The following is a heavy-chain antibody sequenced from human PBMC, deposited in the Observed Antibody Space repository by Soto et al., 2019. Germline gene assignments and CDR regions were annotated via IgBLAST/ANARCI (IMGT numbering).Heavy chain of an antibody. Sequence: QVQLVQSGAEVKKPGASVKVSCKASGYTFTSYGISWVRQAPGQGLEWMGWISAYNGNTNYAQKLQGRVTMTTDTATSPAYMELRSLGSDDTAVYYCARDRRYCISTSCFESWFDPWGQGTLVTVSS. V-gene: IGHV1-18*01. D-gene: IGHD2-2*01. CDR1: GYTFTSYG. CDR2: ISAYNGNT. CDR3: ARDRRYCISTSCFESWFDP. J-gene: IGHJ5*02.